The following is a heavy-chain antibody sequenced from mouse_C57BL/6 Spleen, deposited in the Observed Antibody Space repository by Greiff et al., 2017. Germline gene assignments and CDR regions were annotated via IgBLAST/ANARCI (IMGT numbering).Heavy chain of an antibody. CDR1: GFNIKDDY. V-gene: IGHV14-4*01. Sequence: VQLQQSGAKLVRPGASVKLSCTASGFNIKDDYMHWVKQRPEQGLEWIGWIDPENGDTEYASKFQGKATITADTSSNTAYLQFICLTSEDTAIYYCTQIYYGNYFDYWGQGTTLTVSS. CDR3: TQIYYGNYFDY. D-gene: IGHD2-1*01. CDR2: IDPENGDT. J-gene: IGHJ2*01.